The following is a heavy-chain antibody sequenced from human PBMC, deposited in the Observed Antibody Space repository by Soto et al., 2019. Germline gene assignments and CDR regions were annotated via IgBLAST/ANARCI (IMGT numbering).Heavy chain of an antibody. CDR2: IKSKTDGGTT. J-gene: IGHJ3*02. Sequence: LRLSCAASGFTFSNAWMSWVRQAPGKGLEWVGRIKSKTDGGTTDYAAPVKGRFTISRDDSKNTLYLQMNSLKTEDTAVYYCTTTWELGAFDIWGQGTMVTVSS. V-gene: IGHV3-15*01. CDR1: GFTFSNAW. D-gene: IGHD1-26*01. CDR3: TTTWELGAFDI.